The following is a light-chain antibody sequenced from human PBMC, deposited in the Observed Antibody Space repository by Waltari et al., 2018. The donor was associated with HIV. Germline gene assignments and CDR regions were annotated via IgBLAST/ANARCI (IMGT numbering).Light chain of an antibody. CDR3: QSADSSGTYWV. Sequence: SYELTQPPSASVSPGQTAGLPCHGAAWAKQYAYWYQQKPGQAPALVIYKDSGRPSGIPERFSGSSSGRTVTLTISGVQAEDEADYYCQSADSSGTYWVFGGGTKLTVL. V-gene: IGLV3-25*03. CDR2: KDS. CDR1: AWAKQY. J-gene: IGLJ3*02.